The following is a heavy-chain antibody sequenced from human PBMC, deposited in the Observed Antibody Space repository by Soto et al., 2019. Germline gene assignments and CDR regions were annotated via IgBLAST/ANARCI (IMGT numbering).Heavy chain of an antibody. J-gene: IGHJ6*03. V-gene: IGHV4-59*01. CDR1: GGSISSYY. Sequence: QVQLQESGPGLVKPSETLSLTCTVSGGSISSYYWSWIRQPPGKGLEWIGYIYYSGSTNYNPSLTSRVTISVDTSKNQFSLKLSSVTAADTAVYYCARSYRRYCSGGSCYSSYYYYMDVWGKGTTVTVSS. D-gene: IGHD2-15*01. CDR2: IYYSGST. CDR3: ARSYRRYCSGGSCYSSYYYYMDV.